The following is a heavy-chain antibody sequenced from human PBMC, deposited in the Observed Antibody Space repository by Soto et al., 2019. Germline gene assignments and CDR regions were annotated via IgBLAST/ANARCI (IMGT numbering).Heavy chain of an antibody. CDR3: AKDRGYDYGDF. V-gene: IGHV3-23*01. J-gene: IGHJ4*02. Sequence: GGSLRLSCAVSGFTFSSYALSWVRQAPGKGLEWVSIIGASGGSTFYADSVKGRCTISRDNSKNTLYLQMNSLRAEDTAVYYCAKDRGYDYGDFWGQGTLVTVSS. CDR2: IGASGGST. D-gene: IGHD5-12*01. CDR1: GFTFSSYA.